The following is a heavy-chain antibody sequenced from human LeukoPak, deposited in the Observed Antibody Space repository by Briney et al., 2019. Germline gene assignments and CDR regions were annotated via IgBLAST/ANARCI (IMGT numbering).Heavy chain of an antibody. CDR1: GGSFSGYY. Sequence: PSETLSLTCAVYGGSFSGYYWSWIRQPPGKGLEWIGEINHSGSTNYNPSLKSRVTISVDTSKNQFSLKLGSVTAADTAVYYCAGGRGDYGSGSYYYYYYYMDVWGKGTTVTVSS. CDR2: INHSGST. V-gene: IGHV4-34*01. D-gene: IGHD3-10*01. CDR3: AGGRGDYGSGSYYYYYYYMDV. J-gene: IGHJ6*03.